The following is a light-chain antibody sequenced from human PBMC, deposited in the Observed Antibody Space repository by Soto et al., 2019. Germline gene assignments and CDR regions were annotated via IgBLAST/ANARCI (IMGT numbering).Light chain of an antibody. Sequence: ERVMMQSRATLSVSPGERSTLSCMAIQSVRSNLAWYQQKPGKAPRLVIYAASTRATGIPERFSGSVSGTEFILTISRVEPEDYAVDYCQQYGYSPITCGQGTRLEIK. V-gene: IGKV3D-15*02. J-gene: IGKJ5*01. CDR2: AAS. CDR3: QQYGYSPIT. CDR1: QSVRSN.